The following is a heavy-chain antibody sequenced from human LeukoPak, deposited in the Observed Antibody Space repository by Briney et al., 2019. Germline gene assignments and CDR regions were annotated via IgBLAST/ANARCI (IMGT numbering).Heavy chain of an antibody. CDR1: GYSFTSYW. J-gene: IGHJ4*02. D-gene: IGHD2-15*01. CDR3: ARKKLGYCSGGSCLYFDY. Sequence: GESLKISCKGSGYSFTSYWIGWVRQMPGKGLEWMGIIYPGDSDTRYGPSFQGQVTISADKSISTAYLQWSSLKASDTAMYYCARKKLGYCSGGSCLYFDYWGQGTLVTVSS. V-gene: IGHV5-51*01. CDR2: IYPGDSDT.